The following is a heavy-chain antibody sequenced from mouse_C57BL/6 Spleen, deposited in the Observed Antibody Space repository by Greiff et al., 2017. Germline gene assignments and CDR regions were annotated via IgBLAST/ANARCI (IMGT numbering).Heavy chain of an antibody. CDR2: ISDGGSYT. CDR3: ARDTWYFDV. V-gene: IGHV5-4*01. Sequence: EVNVVESGGGLVKPGGSLKLSCAASGFTFSSYAMSWVRQTPEKRLEWVATISDGGSYTYYPDNVKGRFTISRDNAKNNLYLQMSHLKSEDTAMYYCARDTWYFDVWGTGTTVTVSS. CDR1: GFTFSSYA. J-gene: IGHJ1*03.